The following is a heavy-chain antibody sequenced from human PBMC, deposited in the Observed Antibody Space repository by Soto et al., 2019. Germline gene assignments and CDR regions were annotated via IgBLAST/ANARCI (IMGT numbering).Heavy chain of an antibody. CDR1: GFTCISYG. CDR2: IWYNGSDK. D-gene: IGHD4-17*01. V-gene: IGHV3-33*06. CDR3: AKDYGDWTGLYYYGMDV. Sequence: GSLRLYCSASGFTCISYGMHWVRQAPGKGLEWVAVIWYNGSDKKYADSVKGRFTISRDNSEKTLYLQMNSLRAEDTAVYYCAKDYGDWTGLYYYGMDVWGQGTTVTVSS. J-gene: IGHJ6*02.